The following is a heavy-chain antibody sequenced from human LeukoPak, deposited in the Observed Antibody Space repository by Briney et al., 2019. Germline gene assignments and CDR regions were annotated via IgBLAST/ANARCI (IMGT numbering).Heavy chain of an antibody. J-gene: IGHJ1*01. V-gene: IGHV4-39*01. CDR1: GGSISSSSYY. D-gene: IGHD3-16*01. CDR2: IYYSGST. CDR3: ATVPLFGYFQH. Sequence: PSETLSLTCTVSGGSISSSSYYWGGVRQPPGKGLEWIVSIYYSGSTYYNPSLKSQITISVDKSKNPFSLKLTSVTAADTAVYYCATVPLFGYFQHWGQGTLVTVSS.